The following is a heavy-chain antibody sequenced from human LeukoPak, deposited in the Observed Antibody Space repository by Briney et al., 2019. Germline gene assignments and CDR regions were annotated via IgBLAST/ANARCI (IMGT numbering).Heavy chain of an antibody. J-gene: IGHJ4*02. CDR1: GYTFTSYG. V-gene: IGHV1-18*01. Sequence: GASVKVSCKASGYTFTSYGISWVRQAPGQGLEWMGWISAYNGNTNYAQKLQGRVTMTTDTSTSTAYMELRGLRSDDTAVYYCARPGDCSSTSCYTLDYWGQGTLVTVSS. CDR3: ARPGDCSSTSCYTLDY. D-gene: IGHD2-2*02. CDR2: ISAYNGNT.